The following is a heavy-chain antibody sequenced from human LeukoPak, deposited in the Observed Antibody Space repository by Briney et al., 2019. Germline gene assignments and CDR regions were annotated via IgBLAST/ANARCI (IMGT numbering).Heavy chain of an antibody. D-gene: IGHD2-15*01. CDR3: ARSTPYCSGGNCYPAGMDV. CDR1: GGSFSGYY. Sequence: SETLSLTCAVYGGSFSGYYWSWIRQPPGKGLEWIGEINHSGSTNYNPSLKSRVTISVDTSKNQLSLKLSSVTAADTAVYYCARSTPYCSGGNCYPAGMDVWGQGTTVTVSS. J-gene: IGHJ6*02. CDR2: INHSGST. V-gene: IGHV4-34*01.